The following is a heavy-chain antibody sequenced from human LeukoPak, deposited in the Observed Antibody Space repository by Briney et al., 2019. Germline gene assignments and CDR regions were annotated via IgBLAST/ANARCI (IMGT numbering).Heavy chain of an antibody. Sequence: GGSLRLSCAASGFTFSSYGMHWVRQAPGKGLEWVAMIWSDGGAKYYADCVKGRFTISRDNSKNTLNLQMNSLRVEDTAVYYCAKDLAFCSGGSCAYWGQGSLVTVSS. CDR2: IWSDGGAK. D-gene: IGHD2-15*01. CDR3: AKDLAFCSGGSCAY. J-gene: IGHJ4*02. CDR1: GFTFSSYG. V-gene: IGHV3-30*02.